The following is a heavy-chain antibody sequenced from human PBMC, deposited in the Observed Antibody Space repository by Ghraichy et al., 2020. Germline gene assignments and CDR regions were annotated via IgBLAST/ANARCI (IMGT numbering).Heavy chain of an antibody. CDR1: GFTVSGNY. Sequence: LSLTCAASGFTVSGNYMTWVRQAPGKGLEWGSVIFNAGSTYYADSVRGRFIISRDNSKNTLYLQMNSLRAEDTAVYYCASLTRGYSAYDRVYWGRGTLVTASS. J-gene: IGHJ4*02. CDR2: IFNAGST. D-gene: IGHD5-12*01. V-gene: IGHV3-53*01. CDR3: ASLTRGYSAYDRVY.